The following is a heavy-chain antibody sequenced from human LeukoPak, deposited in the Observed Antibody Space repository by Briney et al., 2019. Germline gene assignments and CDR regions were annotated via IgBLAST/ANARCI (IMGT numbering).Heavy chain of an antibody. D-gene: IGHD2-8*01. CDR3: ARVYGAFDI. V-gene: IGHV4-34*01. Sequence: SETLSLTCAVYGGSFSGYYWSWIRQPPGKGLEWIGEINHSGSTNYNPSLKSRVTISVDTSKNQLSLKLSSVTAADTAVYYCARVYGAFDIWGQGTMVTVSS. CDR2: INHSGST. J-gene: IGHJ3*02. CDR1: GGSFSGYY.